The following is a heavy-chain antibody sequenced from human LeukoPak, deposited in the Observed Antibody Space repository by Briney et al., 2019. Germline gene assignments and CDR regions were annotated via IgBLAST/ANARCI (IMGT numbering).Heavy chain of an antibody. CDR2: IKIDGSEK. CDR3: TRNGRSFDY. CDR1: GFTFSGFW. V-gene: IGHV3-7*01. J-gene: IGHJ4*02. Sequence: GGSLRLSCAASGFTFSGFWMSWVRQAPGKGLEWVASIKIDGSEKYYVDSVKGRFTISRDNAKNSLFLQMSSLRAEDTAVYYCTRNGRSFDYWGQGTLVTVSS.